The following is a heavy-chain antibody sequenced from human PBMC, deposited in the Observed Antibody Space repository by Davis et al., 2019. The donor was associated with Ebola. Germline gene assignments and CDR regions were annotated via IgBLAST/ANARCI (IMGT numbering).Heavy chain of an antibody. Sequence: GESLKISCAASGFTFSSYAMSWVRQAPGKGLEWVSAISGSGGSTYYADSVKGRFTISRDNSKNTLYLQMNSLRAEDTALYYCAKGYCSSTSCYSGFDPWGQGTLVTVSS. CDR1: GFTFSSYA. CDR3: AKGYCSSTSCYSGFDP. J-gene: IGHJ5*02. CDR2: ISGSGGST. V-gene: IGHV3-23*01. D-gene: IGHD2-2*02.